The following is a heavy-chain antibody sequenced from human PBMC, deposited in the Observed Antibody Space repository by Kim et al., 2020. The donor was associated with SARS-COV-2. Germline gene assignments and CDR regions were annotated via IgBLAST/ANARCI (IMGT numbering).Heavy chain of an antibody. CDR3: VNSYYYGSGRKTDAFDI. Sequence: VKGRLTISRDDSQNTLYLQMSRLRAEDTAVYYCVNSYYYGSGRKTDAFDIWGQGTMVTVSS. J-gene: IGHJ3*02. D-gene: IGHD3-10*01. V-gene: IGHV3-64*03.